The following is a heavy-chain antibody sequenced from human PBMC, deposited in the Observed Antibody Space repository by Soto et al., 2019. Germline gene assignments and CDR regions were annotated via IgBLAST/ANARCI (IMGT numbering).Heavy chain of an antibody. CDR1: GGSIRSYY. V-gene: IGHV4-4*07. CDR2: IYTSGST. J-gene: IGHJ6*02. Sequence: KTSETLSLTCNVSGGSIRSYYWSWFRQPAGKPLEWIGRIYTSGSTNYNPSLKSRVSMSVDTSKNQFSLKVTSVTAADTAVYYCAREGASGFGMDVWGQGTTVTVSS. D-gene: IGHD1-26*01. CDR3: AREGASGFGMDV.